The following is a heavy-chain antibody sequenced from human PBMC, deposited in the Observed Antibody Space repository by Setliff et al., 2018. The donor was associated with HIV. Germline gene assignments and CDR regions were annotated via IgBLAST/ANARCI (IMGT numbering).Heavy chain of an antibody. V-gene: IGHV1-46*01. Sequence: GASVKVSCKASGYTFTSYYMHWVRQAPGQGLEWMGLINPSDCSTRYAQKLQGRVTMTRATSTTTVYMELRSLRSEDTAVYYCARDKTPIFVVVIATNWSDPWGQGTLVTVSS. CDR2: INPSDCST. CDR3: ARDKTPIFVVVIATNWSDP. J-gene: IGHJ5*02. CDR1: GYTFTSYY. D-gene: IGHD3-3*01.